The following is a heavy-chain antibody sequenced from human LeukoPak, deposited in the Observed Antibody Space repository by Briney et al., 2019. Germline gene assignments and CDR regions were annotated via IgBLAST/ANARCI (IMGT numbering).Heavy chain of an antibody. J-gene: IGHJ2*01. Sequence: PGGSLRLSCAASGFTFSSYGVNWVRQAPGKGLEWVSEISGRGDSTDYADSVKGRFTISRDNSKNTLYLQMNSLRAEDTAVYYCARKLLLRWYFDLWGRGTLVTVSS. V-gene: IGHV3-23*01. D-gene: IGHD2-21*02. CDR1: GFTFSSYG. CDR3: ARKLLLRWYFDL. CDR2: ISGRGDST.